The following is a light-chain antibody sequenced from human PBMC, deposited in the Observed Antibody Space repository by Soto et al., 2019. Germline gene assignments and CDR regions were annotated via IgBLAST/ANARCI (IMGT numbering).Light chain of an antibody. CDR1: QSVLYTLNKRNY. J-gene: IGKJ5*01. CDR2: WAY. V-gene: IGKV4-1*01. CDR3: QQYYTTPTIT. Sequence: DIVMTQSPDSLAMSLGERATINCKSNQSVLYTLNKRNYLSWYQQKPGQPPKLLIYWAYTRDSGVPDRFSGSGSGTEFTLTISSLQAEDAAVYYCQQYYTTPTITFGQGTRLEIK.